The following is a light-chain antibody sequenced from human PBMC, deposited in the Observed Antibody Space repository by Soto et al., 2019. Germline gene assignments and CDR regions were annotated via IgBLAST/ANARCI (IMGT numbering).Light chain of an antibody. CDR1: QSVGRDY. CDR2: GAS. J-gene: IGKJ4*01. V-gene: IGKV3D-20*01. Sequence: EIVLTQSPATLSLSPGDRATLSCGASQSVGRDYLAWYQQKPGLAPRLLIHGASIRATGIPDRFSGSGSGTDFTLIINRLEPEEFAVYFCQQYASSPLTFGGGTEVEIK. CDR3: QQYASSPLT.